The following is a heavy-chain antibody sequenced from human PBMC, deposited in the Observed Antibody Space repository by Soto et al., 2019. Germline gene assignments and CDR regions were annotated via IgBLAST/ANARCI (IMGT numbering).Heavy chain of an antibody. V-gene: IGHV1-69*13. CDR3: ARDPPVGDTAMVNYYYGMDV. CDR2: IIPIFGTA. J-gene: IGHJ6*02. D-gene: IGHD5-18*01. Sequence: ASVKVSCKASGGTFSSYAISWVRQAPGQGLEWMGGIIPIFGTANYAQKFQGRVTITADESTSTAYMELSSLRSEDTAVYYCARDPPVGDTAMVNYYYGMDVWGQGTTVTVSS. CDR1: GGTFSSYA.